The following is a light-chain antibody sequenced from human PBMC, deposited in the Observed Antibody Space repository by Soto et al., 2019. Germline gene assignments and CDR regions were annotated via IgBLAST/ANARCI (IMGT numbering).Light chain of an antibody. CDR2: LGS. V-gene: IGKV2-28*01. Sequence: DIVMTQSPLSLPVTPGEPASISCRYSQSLLHSNGYNYLDWYLQKPGQSPQLLIYLGSNRASGVPDRFSGSGSGTDFTLKISRVQAEDVGVYYCMQALLTPRTFGQGTKVEIK. CDR3: MQALLTPRT. J-gene: IGKJ1*01. CDR1: QSLLHSNGYNY.